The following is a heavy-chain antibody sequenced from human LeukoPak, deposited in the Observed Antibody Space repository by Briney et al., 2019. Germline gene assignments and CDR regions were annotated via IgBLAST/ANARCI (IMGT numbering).Heavy chain of an antibody. CDR3: ARYSSSWHNFDS. CDR2: IYYSGST. CDR1: GDSISSYY. Sequence: TSETLSLTCTVSGDSISSYYWSWIRQSPGKGLEWMGYIYYSGSTKYNPSLKSRITISGDTSKNQFSLKLTSVTTADTAVYFCARYSSSWHNFDSWGQGTLVTVSS. D-gene: IGHD6-13*01. J-gene: IGHJ4*02. V-gene: IGHV4-59*01.